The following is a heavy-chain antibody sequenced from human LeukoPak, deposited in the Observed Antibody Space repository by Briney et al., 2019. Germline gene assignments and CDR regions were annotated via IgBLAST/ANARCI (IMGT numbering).Heavy chain of an antibody. D-gene: IGHD3-9*01. Sequence: GASVKVSCKASGYTFTSYDINWVRQAPGQGLEWMGWINTNTGNPTYAQGFTGRFVFSLDTSVSTAYLQISSLKAEDTAVYYCARVGYDIGYYYYGMDVWGQGTLVTVSS. V-gene: IGHV7-4-1*02. CDR2: INTNTGNP. CDR3: ARVGYDIGYYYYGMDV. CDR1: GYTFTSYD. J-gene: IGHJ6*02.